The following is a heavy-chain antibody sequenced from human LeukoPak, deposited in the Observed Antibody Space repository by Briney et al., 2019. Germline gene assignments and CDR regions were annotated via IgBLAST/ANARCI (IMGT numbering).Heavy chain of an antibody. CDR1: KFTFSRYG. CDR3: VKEYHSRGFGAYFDY. J-gene: IGHJ4*02. Sequence: SGGSLRLSCTASKFTFSRYGMQWVRQAPGKGLEWVAVISSDGSIKVYADSVKGRFTISRDNSINTVDLQMNSLRAEDTAVYYCVKEYHSRGFGAYFDYWGQGTLVTVSS. D-gene: IGHD3-3*01. CDR2: ISSDGSIK. V-gene: IGHV3-30*18.